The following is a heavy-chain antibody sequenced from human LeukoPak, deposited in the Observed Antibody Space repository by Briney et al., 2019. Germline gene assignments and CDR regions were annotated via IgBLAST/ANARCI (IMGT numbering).Heavy chain of an antibody. CDR1: GYTLTELS. J-gene: IGHJ6*02. D-gene: IGHD3-22*01. CDR3: ATKVSSGYPYYYYYGMDV. Sequence: ASVKVSCKVSGYTLTELSMHWVRQAPGKGLEWMGGFDPEDGETIYAQKFQGRVTMTEDTSTDTAYMVLSSLRSEDTAVYYCATKVSSGYPYYYYYGMDVWGQGTTVTVSS. V-gene: IGHV1-24*01. CDR2: FDPEDGET.